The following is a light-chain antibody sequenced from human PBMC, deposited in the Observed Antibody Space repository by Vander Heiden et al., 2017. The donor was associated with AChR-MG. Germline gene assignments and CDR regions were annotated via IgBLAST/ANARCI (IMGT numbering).Light chain of an antibody. CDR3: QQYGSSPLFT. Sequence: EIVLTQSPGTLSLSPGERATLSCRASQSVSSSYLAWYQQKPGQAPRLLIYGASSRATGIPDRFSGSGYGTDFTLTISRREPEDFAVYYCQQYGSSPLFTFGPGTKVDIK. V-gene: IGKV3-20*01. J-gene: IGKJ3*01. CDR1: QSVSSSY. CDR2: GAS.